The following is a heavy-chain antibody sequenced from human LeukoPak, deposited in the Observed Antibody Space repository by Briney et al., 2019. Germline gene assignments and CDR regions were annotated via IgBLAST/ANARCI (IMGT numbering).Heavy chain of an antibody. J-gene: IGHJ6*03. V-gene: IGHV3-74*01. Sequence: GGSLRLSCAASGFTFSSYWMHWVRQAPGKGLVWVSRINSDGSSTSYADSVKGRFTISRDNAKNTLYLQMNSLRAEDTAVYYCARDKALVENLPDYYMDVWGKGTTVTVSS. CDR2: INSDGSST. CDR1: GFTFSSYW. D-gene: IGHD1-26*01. CDR3: ARDKALVENLPDYYMDV.